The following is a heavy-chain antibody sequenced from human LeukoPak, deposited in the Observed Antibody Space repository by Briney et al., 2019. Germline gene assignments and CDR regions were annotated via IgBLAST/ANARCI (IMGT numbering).Heavy chain of an antibody. CDR2: IYYSGST. CDR1: GGSISSGGYY. D-gene: IGHD6-19*01. Sequence: SGPGLVKPSQTLSLTCTVSGGSISSGGYYWSWIRQHPGKGLEWIGYIYYSGSTNYNPSLKSRVTISVDTSKNQFSLKLSSVTAADTAVYYCARDLGVYSSGWYHFQHWGQGTLVTVSS. CDR3: ARDLGVYSSGWYHFQH. J-gene: IGHJ1*01. V-gene: IGHV4-31*03.